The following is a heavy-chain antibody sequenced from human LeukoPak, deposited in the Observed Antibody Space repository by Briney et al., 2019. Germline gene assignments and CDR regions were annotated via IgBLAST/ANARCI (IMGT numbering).Heavy chain of an antibody. J-gene: IGHJ4*02. CDR2: IYYTGSS. Sequence: SETLSLTCTVSGGSVSDYYWSWIRQSPGKGLEWIGYIYYTGSSSYNPSLRSRVTISADTSKNQFSLKLSSVTAADTAVYYCASRKLGNDYWGQGALVTVSS. CDR1: GGSVSDYY. CDR3: ASRKLGNDY. D-gene: IGHD7-27*01. V-gene: IGHV4-59*02.